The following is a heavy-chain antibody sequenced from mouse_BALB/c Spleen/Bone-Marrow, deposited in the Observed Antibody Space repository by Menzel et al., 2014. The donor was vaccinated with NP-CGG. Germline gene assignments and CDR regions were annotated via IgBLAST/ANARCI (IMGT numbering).Heavy chain of an antibody. J-gene: IGHJ2*01. Sequence: VQLQQSGAELVKPGASVRMSCKAFGYPFTTYPIEWMRQNHGKNLEWIGNFHPYDDDTKYNEQFKGKAKLTVDKSSTTVSLELSRLTSDDSAVYYCARGAYGLFDYWGQGTTLIVSS. V-gene: IGHV1-47*01. CDR1: GYPFTTYP. CDR2: FHPYDDDT. D-gene: IGHD6-5*01. CDR3: ARGAYGLFDY.